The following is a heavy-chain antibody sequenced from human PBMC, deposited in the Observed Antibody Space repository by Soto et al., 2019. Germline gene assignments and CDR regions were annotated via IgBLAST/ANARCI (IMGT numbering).Heavy chain of an antibody. Sequence: QVQLVESGGGVVQPGRSLRLSCAASGFTFSSYAMHWVRQAPGKGLEWVAVISYDGSNKYYADSVKGRFTISRDNSKNTLYLQMNSLRAEDTAVYYCVRDRTLRLRYFDWLFDYWGQGTLVTVSS. V-gene: IGHV3-30-3*01. J-gene: IGHJ4*02. CDR3: VRDRTLRLRYFDWLFDY. CDR1: GFTFSSYA. D-gene: IGHD3-9*01. CDR2: ISYDGSNK.